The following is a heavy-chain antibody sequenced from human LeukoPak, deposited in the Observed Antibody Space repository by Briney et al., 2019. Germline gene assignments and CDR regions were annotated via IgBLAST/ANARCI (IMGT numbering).Heavy chain of an antibody. CDR1: GASITTCY. D-gene: IGHD7-27*01. J-gene: IGHJ3*02. CDR3: ARELGISAFDI. Sequence: SETLSLTCTVSGASITTCYWSWIRQPPGKGLEWIGSIYYSGSTIYSPSLKSRVTMSVDKSESQFSLRLTSVTAADTAVYYCARELGISAFDIWGQGTMVTVSS. V-gene: IGHV4-59*01. CDR2: IYYSGST.